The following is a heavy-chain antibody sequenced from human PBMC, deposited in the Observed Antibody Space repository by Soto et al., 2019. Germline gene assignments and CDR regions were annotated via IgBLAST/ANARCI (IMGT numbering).Heavy chain of an antibody. D-gene: IGHD2-15*01. V-gene: IGHV3-33*01. Sequence: GGSLRLSCAASGFTFSSYGMHWVRQAPGKGLEWVAVIWYDGSNKYYVDSVKGRFTISRDNSKNTLYLQMNSLRAEDTAVYYCARDEGYCSGGSCYLVYWGQGTLVTVSS. CDR1: GFTFSSYG. CDR2: IWYDGSNK. CDR3: ARDEGYCSGGSCYLVY. J-gene: IGHJ4*02.